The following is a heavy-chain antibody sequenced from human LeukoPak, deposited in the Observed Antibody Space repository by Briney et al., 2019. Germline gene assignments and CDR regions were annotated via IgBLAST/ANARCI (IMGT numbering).Heavy chain of an antibody. D-gene: IGHD2-2*01. CDR2: MNPNSGNT. V-gene: IGHV1-8*01. J-gene: IGHJ6*03. CDR3: ARGRDARAISYYYYYMDV. Sequence: ASVKVSCKASGYTFTSYDINWVRQATGQGLEWMGWMNPNSGNTGYAQKFQGRVTMTRNTSISTAYMELSSLRSEDTAVCYCARGRDARAISYYYYYMDVWGKGTTVTVSS. CDR1: GYTFTSYD.